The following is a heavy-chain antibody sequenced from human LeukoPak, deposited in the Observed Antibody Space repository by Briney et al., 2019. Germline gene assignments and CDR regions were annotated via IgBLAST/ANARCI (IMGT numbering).Heavy chain of an antibody. D-gene: IGHD6-6*01. Sequence: PSETLSLTCTVSGGSISSHYWSWIRQPPGKGLEWIGYIYYSGSTNYNPSLKSRVTISVDTSKNQFSLKLSSVTAADTAVYYCARDLEYSSSAVNYYYMDVWGKGTTVTVSS. J-gene: IGHJ6*03. CDR1: GGSISSHY. CDR3: ARDLEYSSSAVNYYYMDV. V-gene: IGHV4-59*11. CDR2: IYYSGST.